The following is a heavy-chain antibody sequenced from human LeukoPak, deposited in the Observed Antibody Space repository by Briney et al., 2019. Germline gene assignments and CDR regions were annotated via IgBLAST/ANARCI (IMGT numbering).Heavy chain of an antibody. CDR1: GGSISDYY. J-gene: IGHJ4*02. Sequence: SETLSLTCTVSGGSISDYYWSWIRQPAGKGLEWIGRIYATGSTDYNPSLKSRVTMSVDTSKNQFSLKLSSVTAADTAVYYCARGPPPDFDCWGQGTLVTVSS. CDR3: ARGPPPDFDC. CDR2: IYATGST. V-gene: IGHV4-4*07.